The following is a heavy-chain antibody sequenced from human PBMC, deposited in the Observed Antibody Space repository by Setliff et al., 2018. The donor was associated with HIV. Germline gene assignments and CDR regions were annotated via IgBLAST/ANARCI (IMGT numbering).Heavy chain of an antibody. CDR2: TNPSGST. J-gene: IGHJ6*03. D-gene: IGHD1-26*01. CDR3: ARGQDLGATWTGYYYYYMDV. CDR1: VGSFSGHY. V-gene: IGHV4-34*01. Sequence: KTSETLSLTCAVYVGSFSGHYWIWIRQPSGKGLEWIGETNPSGSTKYNPSLKSRVTISVDRSKNQFSLKLTSVTAADTAVYYCARGQDLGATWTGYYYYYMDVWGKGTTVTVSS.